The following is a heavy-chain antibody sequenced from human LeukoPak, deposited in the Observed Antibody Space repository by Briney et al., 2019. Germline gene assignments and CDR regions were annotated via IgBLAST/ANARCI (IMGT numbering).Heavy chain of an antibody. CDR1: GGFISNYY. CDR2: IYYSGSA. Sequence: PSETLSLTCTVSGGFISNYYWSWIRQPPGKGLEWLGYIYYSGSANYNPSLKSRVTMTVDTSKNHLSLKLSSVTAADTAVYYCARNMETTMELLDYWGQGALVTVSS. V-gene: IGHV4-59*01. D-gene: IGHD5-18*01. CDR3: ARNMETTMELLDY. J-gene: IGHJ4*02.